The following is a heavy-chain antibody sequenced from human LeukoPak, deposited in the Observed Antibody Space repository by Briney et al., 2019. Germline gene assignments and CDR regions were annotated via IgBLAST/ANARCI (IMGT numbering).Heavy chain of an antibody. CDR3: ARPDYDILTAPNY. D-gene: IGHD3-9*01. J-gene: IGHJ4*02. V-gene: IGHV3-30*01. CDR1: GFTFSSYA. CDR2: ISYDGSNK. Sequence: GGSQRLSCAASGFTFSSYAMHWVRQAPGKGLEWVAVISYDGSNKYYADSVKGRFTISRDNSKNTLYLQMNSLRAEDTAVYYCARPDYDILTAPNYWGQGTLVTVSS.